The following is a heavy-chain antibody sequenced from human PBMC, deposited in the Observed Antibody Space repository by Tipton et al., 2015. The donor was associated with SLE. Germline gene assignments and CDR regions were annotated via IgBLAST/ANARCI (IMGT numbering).Heavy chain of an antibody. CDR1: GFTFDDYG. Sequence: GSLRLSCAASGFTFDDYGVSWVRQAPGKGLEWVSAISGSGGSTYYADSVKGRFTISRDNSKNTLYLQMNSLRAEDTAVYYCATHSSSWGGVDYWGQGTLVTVSS. CDR3: ATHSSSWGGVDY. CDR2: ISGSGGST. J-gene: IGHJ4*02. D-gene: IGHD6-13*01. V-gene: IGHV3-23*01.